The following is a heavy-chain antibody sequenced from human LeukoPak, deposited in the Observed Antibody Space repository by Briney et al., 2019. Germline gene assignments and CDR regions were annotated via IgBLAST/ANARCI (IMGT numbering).Heavy chain of an antibody. CDR2: IWYDGSNK. D-gene: IGHD3-9*01. CDR1: GFTFSSYG. CDR3: ARGHYYDILTGSPGPFDY. V-gene: IGHV3-33*01. J-gene: IGHJ4*02. Sequence: GGSLRLSCAASGFTFSSYGMHWVRQAPGKGLEWVAVIWYDGSNKYYADSVKGRFTISRDNSKNTLYLQRNSLRAEDTAVYYCARGHYYDILTGSPGPFDYWGQGTLVTVSS.